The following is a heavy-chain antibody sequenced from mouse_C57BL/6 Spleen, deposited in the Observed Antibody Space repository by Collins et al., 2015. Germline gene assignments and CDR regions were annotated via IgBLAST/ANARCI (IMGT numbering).Heavy chain of an antibody. CDR1: GYTFTTYG. CDR2: INTYSGVP. Sequence: QIQLVQSGPELKKPGETVKISCKASGYTFTTYGMSWVKQAPGKGLKWMGWINTYSGVPTYADDFKGRFAFSLETSANTAYLQINNLKNEDTATYFCARQLRLHYFDYWGQGTTLTVSS. D-gene: IGHD3-2*02. CDR3: ARQLRLHYFDY. J-gene: IGHJ2*01. V-gene: IGHV9-3*01.